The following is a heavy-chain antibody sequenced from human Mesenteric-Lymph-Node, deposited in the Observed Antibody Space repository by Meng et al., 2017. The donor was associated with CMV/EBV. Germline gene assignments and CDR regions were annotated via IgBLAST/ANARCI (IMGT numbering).Heavy chain of an antibody. CDR3: ARDFVVVPAAIRYYYGMDV. Sequence: GGSLRLSCAASGFTFSNYAMNWVRQAPGKGLEWVSSISSSSSYIYYADSVKGRFTISRDNAKNSLYLQMNSLRAEDTAVYYCARDFVVVPAAIRYYYGMDVWGQGTTVTVSS. D-gene: IGHD2-2*02. CDR2: ISSSSSYI. V-gene: IGHV3-21*01. J-gene: IGHJ6*02. CDR1: GFTFSNYA.